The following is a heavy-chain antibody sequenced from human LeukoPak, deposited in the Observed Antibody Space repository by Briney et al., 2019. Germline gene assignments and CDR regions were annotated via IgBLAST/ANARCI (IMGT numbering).Heavy chain of an antibody. D-gene: IGHD5-18*01. CDR3: ARDRYGYVY. V-gene: IGHV3-48*01. CDR2: ISSSSSTI. CDR1: GFTFSSYR. Sequence: GGSLRLSCAASGFTFSSYRMNWVRQAPGKGLEWVSYISSSSSTIYYADSVKGRFTISRDNAKNSLYLQMNSLRAEDTAVYYCARDRYGYVYWGQGTLVTVSS. J-gene: IGHJ4*02.